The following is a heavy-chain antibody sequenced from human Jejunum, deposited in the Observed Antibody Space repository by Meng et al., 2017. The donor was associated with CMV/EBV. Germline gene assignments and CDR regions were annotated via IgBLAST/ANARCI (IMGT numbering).Heavy chain of an antibody. CDR1: FTFTSYW. D-gene: IGHD6-13*01. V-gene: IGHV3-74*01. CDR2: INVDGSSR. Sequence: FTFTSYWMHWVRQGPGKGPVWVSRINVDGSSRSYADSVKGRFTISRDNAKNTLYLQMNSLRVEDTAVYYCAREQVPVDIAAAGIPGYWGQGTLVTVS. CDR3: AREQVPVDIAAAGIPGY. J-gene: IGHJ4*02.